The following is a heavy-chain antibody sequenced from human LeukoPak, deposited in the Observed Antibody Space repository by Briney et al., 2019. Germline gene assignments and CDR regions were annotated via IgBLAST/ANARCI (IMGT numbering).Heavy chain of an antibody. CDR1: GGPISSYY. CDR3: ARDRAHSYGSDFDY. CDR2: IYYSGST. Sequence: KSSETLPLTCTVSGGPISSYYWSWIRQPPGKGREGLGYIYYSGSTTYNPSLKSRVTISVDTSKNQFSLKVNSVTAADTAVYFCARDRAHSYGSDFDYWGQGISVTVSS. V-gene: IGHV4-59*01. J-gene: IGHJ4*02. D-gene: IGHD5-18*01.